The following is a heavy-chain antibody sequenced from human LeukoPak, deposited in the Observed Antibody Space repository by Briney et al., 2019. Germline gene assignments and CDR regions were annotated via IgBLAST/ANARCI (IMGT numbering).Heavy chain of an antibody. CDR2: LSGSGGST. CDR1: GFTFSSYA. CDR3: ARDYCSSTSCLPLDP. D-gene: IGHD2-2*01. V-gene: IGHV3-23*01. Sequence: GGSLRLSCAASGFTFSSYAMSWVRQAPGKGLEWVSGLSGSGGSTSYADSVKGRFTISRDKFKYTLYLQMNSLRAEDTAVYYCARDYCSSTSCLPLDPWGQGTLVTVSS. J-gene: IGHJ5*02.